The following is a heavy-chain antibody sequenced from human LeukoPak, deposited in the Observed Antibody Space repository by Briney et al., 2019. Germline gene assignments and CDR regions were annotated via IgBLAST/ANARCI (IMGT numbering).Heavy chain of an antibody. CDR2: INHSGST. Sequence: SETLSLTCAVYGGSFRDYCWSWIRQPPGKGPEWIGEINHSGSTNYNPSLKSRVTISLDTSRNQFSLELNSVTAADTAVYYCAKSNGYGLIDIWGQGTMVTVSS. V-gene: IGHV4-34*01. J-gene: IGHJ3*02. CDR1: GGSFRDYC. D-gene: IGHD3-10*01. CDR3: AKSNGYGLIDI.